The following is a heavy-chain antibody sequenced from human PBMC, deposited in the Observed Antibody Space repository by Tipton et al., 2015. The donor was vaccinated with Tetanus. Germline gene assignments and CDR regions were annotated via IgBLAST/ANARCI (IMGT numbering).Heavy chain of an antibody. D-gene: IGHD6-6*01. CDR1: GFTFSAYY. V-gene: IGHV3-11*01. J-gene: IGHJ6*02. Sequence: SLRLSCAASGFTFSAYYMSWIRLAPGKGLEWISYISHTGTTTYYSASVMGRFTVSRDNTKNSLYLEINSLRAEDTAVYYCARSESRIAPRIPWGMDIWGQGTTVTASS. CDR3: ARSESRIAPRIPWGMDI. CDR2: ISHTGTTT.